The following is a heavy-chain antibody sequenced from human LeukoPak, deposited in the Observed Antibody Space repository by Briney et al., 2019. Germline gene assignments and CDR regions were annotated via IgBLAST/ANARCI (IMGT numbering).Heavy chain of an antibody. V-gene: IGHV3-53*04. CDR2: IYSGGST. CDR3: ARDGQAYCSSTSCYQYGMDV. J-gene: IGHJ6*02. D-gene: IGHD2-2*01. CDR1: GFTVSSNY. Sequence: PGGSLRLSCAASGFTVSSNYMGWVSQAPGKGLEWVSVIYSGGSTYYADSVKGRFTISRHNSKNTLYLQMNSLRAEDTAVYYCARDGQAYCSSTSCYQYGMDVWGQGTTVTVSS.